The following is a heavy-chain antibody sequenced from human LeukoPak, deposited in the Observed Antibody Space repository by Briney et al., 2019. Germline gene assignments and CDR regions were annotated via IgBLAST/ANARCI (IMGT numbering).Heavy chain of an antibody. J-gene: IGHJ4*02. Sequence: SETLSLTCTVSGGSISSYYWNWIRQPPGKGLEWIGYIYYSGSTNYNPSLKSRVTISVDTSKNQFSLKLSSVTAADTAVYYCARVGMATTKGLSFDYWGQGTLVTVSS. CDR3: ARVGMATTKGLSFDY. CDR2: IYYSGST. V-gene: IGHV4-59*01. CDR1: GGSISSYY. D-gene: IGHD5-24*01.